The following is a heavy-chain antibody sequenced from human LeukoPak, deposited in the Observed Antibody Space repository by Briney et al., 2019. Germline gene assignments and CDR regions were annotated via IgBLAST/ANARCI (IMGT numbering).Heavy chain of an antibody. CDR2: ISTYNGDT. Sequence: ASVKVSCKASGYTFTTYGITWVRQAPGQGLEWMGWISTYNGDTDYAQNYQGRVTMTADTSTSTAYMDLRSLRSDDTAVYYCARGKGARDYWGQGTLVTASS. V-gene: IGHV1-18*01. CDR1: GYTFTTYG. CDR3: ARGKGARDY. J-gene: IGHJ4*02.